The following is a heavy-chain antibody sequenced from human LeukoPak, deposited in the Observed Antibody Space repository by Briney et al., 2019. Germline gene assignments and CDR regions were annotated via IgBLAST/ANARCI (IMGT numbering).Heavy chain of an antibody. Sequence: GGSLRLSCAASGFTFSSYNMNWVRQAPGKGLEWVSYISRTSRTIYYADSVKGRFTISRDNTKSSLDLQMNSLRAEDTAVYYCAVDRRQGPTVTTFSPFDYWGQGTLVTVSS. J-gene: IGHJ4*02. CDR1: GFTFSSYN. CDR2: ISRTSRTI. V-gene: IGHV3-48*04. D-gene: IGHD4-17*01. CDR3: AVDRRQGPTVTTFSPFDY.